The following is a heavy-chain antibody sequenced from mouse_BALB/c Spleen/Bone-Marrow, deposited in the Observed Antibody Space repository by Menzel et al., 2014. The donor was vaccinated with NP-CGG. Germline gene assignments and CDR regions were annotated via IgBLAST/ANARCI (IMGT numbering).Heavy chain of an antibody. Sequence: LVESGPELVKPGASVRISCKASGYTFTSYYIHWVKQRPGQGLEWIGWIYPGNVNTKYNEKFEGKATLTADKSSSTAYMQLSSLTSEDSAVYFCARSRWDGYDDYAMDYWGQGTSVTVSS. CDR1: GYTFTSYY. CDR2: IYPGNVNT. V-gene: IGHV1S56*01. CDR3: ARSRWDGYDDYAMDY. D-gene: IGHD2-2*01. J-gene: IGHJ4*01.